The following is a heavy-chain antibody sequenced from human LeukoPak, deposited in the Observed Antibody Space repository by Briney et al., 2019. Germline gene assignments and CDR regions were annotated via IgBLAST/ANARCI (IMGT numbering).Heavy chain of an antibody. D-gene: IGHD1-26*01. V-gene: IGHV1-8*01. Sequence: ASVTVSCKASGYTFTSYDINWVRQATGQGLAWMGWMNPNSGNTGYAQKFQGRVTMTRNTSISTAYMELSSLRSEDTAVYYCARFFPIVGINYWGQGTLVTVSS. CDR1: GYTFTSYD. J-gene: IGHJ4*02. CDR2: MNPNSGNT. CDR3: ARFFPIVGINY.